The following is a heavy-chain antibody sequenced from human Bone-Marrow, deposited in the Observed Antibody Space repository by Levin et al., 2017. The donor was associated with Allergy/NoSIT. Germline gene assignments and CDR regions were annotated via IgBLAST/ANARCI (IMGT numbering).Heavy chain of an antibody. CDR2: IWSDGNNK. D-gene: IGHD1-26*01. J-gene: IGHJ4*02. Sequence: PGGSLRLSCAASGFIFSSYGIHWVRQAPGKGLEWVAVIWSDGNNKYYADSVQGRFTISRDNSNNTVSLQMNSLTVEDTAVYYCARDAGKHRWEFYFDSWGQGTLVAVSS. CDR3: ARDAGKHRWEFYFDS. V-gene: IGHV3-33*01. CDR1: GFIFSSYG.